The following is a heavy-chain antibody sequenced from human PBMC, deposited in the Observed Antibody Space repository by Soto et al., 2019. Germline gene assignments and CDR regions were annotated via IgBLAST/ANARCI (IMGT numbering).Heavy chain of an antibody. Sequence: QVQLVESGGGVVQPGRSLRLSCAASGFTFSSYGMHWVRQAPGKGLEWVAVIWYDGSNKYYADSVKGRFTISRDNSKNTLYLQMNSLRAEDTAVYYCARVGYPYYDSSGYYGYWGQGTLVTVSS. CDR1: GFTFSSYG. D-gene: IGHD3-22*01. J-gene: IGHJ4*02. CDR2: IWYDGSNK. CDR3: ARVGYPYYDSSGYYGY. V-gene: IGHV3-33*01.